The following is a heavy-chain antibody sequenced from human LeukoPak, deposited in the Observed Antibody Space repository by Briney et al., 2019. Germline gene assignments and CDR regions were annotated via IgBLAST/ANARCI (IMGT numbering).Heavy chain of an antibody. V-gene: IGHV1-69*06. CDR1: GGTFSSYA. CDR3: ATPPRHDFWSGYTY. Sequence: GASVKVSCKASGGTFSSYAISWVRQAPGQGLEWMGGIIPIFGTANYAQKFQGRVTMTEDTSTDTAYMELSSLRSEDTAVYYCATPPRHDFWSGYTYWGQGTLVTVSS. J-gene: IGHJ4*02. CDR2: IIPIFGTA. D-gene: IGHD3-3*01.